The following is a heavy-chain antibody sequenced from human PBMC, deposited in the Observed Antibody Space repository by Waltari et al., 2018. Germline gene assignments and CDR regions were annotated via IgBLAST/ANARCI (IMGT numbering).Heavy chain of an antibody. CDR2: INHIGGT. V-gene: IGHV4-34*01. CDR1: GGSFSGYY. CDR3: ASTIFGVVTGGYYYYGMDV. D-gene: IGHD3-3*01. Sequence: QVQLQQWGAGLLKPSETLSLTCAVYGGSFSGYYWSWIRQPPGKGLEWIGEINHIGGTSYNPSLKSRVTIAVDTSKNQFSLKLSSVTAADTAVYYCASTIFGVVTGGYYYYGMDVWGQGTTVTVSS. J-gene: IGHJ6*02.